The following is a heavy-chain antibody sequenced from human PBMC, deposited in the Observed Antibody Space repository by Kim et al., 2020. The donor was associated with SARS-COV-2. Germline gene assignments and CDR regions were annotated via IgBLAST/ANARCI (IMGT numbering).Heavy chain of an antibody. Sequence: ASVKVSCKASGYTFTSYGISWVRQAPGQGLEWMGWISAYNGNTNYAQKLQGRVTMTTDTSTSTAYMELRSLRSDDTAVYYCARVNLRYCSSTSCYAGDYWGQGTLVTVSS. V-gene: IGHV1-18*01. CDR2: ISAYNGNT. CDR3: ARVNLRYCSSTSCYAGDY. D-gene: IGHD2-2*01. CDR1: GYTFTSYG. J-gene: IGHJ4*02.